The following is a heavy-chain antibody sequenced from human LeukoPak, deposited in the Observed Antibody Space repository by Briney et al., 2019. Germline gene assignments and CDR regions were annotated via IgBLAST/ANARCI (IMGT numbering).Heavy chain of an antibody. Sequence: GGSLRLSCAASGFTFSSYWMTWVRQAQAQGQERLANIKQDESEKYYVDSVKGRFTISRDNAKNSLYLQMNSLRVEDTAVYYCASAAATHQWAIDIWGQGTMVTVSS. V-gene: IGHV3-7*01. CDR2: IKQDESEK. J-gene: IGHJ3*02. CDR3: ASAAATHQWAIDI. CDR1: GFTFSSYW. D-gene: IGHD6-13*01.